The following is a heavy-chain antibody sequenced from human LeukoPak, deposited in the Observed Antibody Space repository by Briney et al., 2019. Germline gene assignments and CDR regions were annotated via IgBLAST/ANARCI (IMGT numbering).Heavy chain of an antibody. D-gene: IGHD2-2*01. CDR3: AKTAGGYCSSTRCRQTWC. Sequence: GGSLRLSCAASGFTFSSYAMSWVRQAPGKGLEWVSAIEGRFTISRDNSKNTLYLQIHSLRAEDTAVYYCAKTAGGYCSSTRCRQTWCWGQGTLVTVSS. J-gene: IGHJ4*02. CDR2: I. V-gene: IGHV3-23*01. CDR1: GFTFSSYA.